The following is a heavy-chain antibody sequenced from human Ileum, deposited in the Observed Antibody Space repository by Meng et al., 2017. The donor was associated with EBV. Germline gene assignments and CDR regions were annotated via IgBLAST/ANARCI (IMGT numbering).Heavy chain of an antibody. CDR3: ARVGQWLPIDY. CDR1: VGSISRSNW. D-gene: IGHD6-19*01. CDR2: IYHSGST. V-gene: IGHV4-4*02. J-gene: IGHJ4*02. Sequence: EQRQGTGPGRAKPSGPTSPHWPCAVGSISRSNWWSWVRQPPGKGLEWIGEIYHSGSTNYNPSLKSRVTISVDKSKNQFSLNLSSVTAADTAVYYCARVGQWLPIDYWGQGTLVTVSS.